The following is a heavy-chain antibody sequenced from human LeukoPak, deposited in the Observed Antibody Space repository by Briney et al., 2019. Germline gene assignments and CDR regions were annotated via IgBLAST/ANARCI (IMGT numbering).Heavy chain of an antibody. V-gene: IGHV5-51*01. J-gene: IGHJ5*02. CDR1: GYSFTSYW. D-gene: IGHD6-13*01. Sequence: GESLKISCKGSGYSFTSYWIGWVRQMPGKGLEWMGIIYPGDSDTRYSPSFQGQVTISADKSISTAYLQWSSLKASDTAMYYCAISPTIGSSWLNWFDPWGQGTLVTVSS. CDR2: IYPGDSDT. CDR3: AISPTIGSSWLNWFDP.